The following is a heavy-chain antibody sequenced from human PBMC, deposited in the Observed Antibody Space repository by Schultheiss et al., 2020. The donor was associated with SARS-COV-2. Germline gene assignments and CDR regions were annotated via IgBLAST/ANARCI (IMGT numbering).Heavy chain of an antibody. J-gene: IGHJ5*02. Sequence: GGSLRLSCAASGFTFSDYYMSWVRQAPGKGLEWVSAISGSGGSTYYADSVRGRFTISRDSPKNSLNLQMNNLRAEDTAIYYCARDKIYCSGGTCYENWFDPWGQGTLVTVSS. D-gene: IGHD2-15*01. CDR2: ISGSGGST. CDR3: ARDKIYCSGGTCYENWFDP. CDR1: GFTFSDYY. V-gene: IGHV3-11*01.